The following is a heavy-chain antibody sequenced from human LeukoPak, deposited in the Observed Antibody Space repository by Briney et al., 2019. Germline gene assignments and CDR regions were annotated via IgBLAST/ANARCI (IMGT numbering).Heavy chain of an antibody. D-gene: IGHD3-16*01. CDR3: ARDPFGYYSDY. CDR2: ISYDGSNK. CDR1: GFTFSSYA. V-gene: IGHV3-30*04. J-gene: IGHJ4*02. Sequence: GGSLRLSCAASGFTFSSYAMHWVRQAPGKGLEWVAVISYDGSNKYYADSVKGRFTISRDNSKNTLYLQMNSLRAEDTAVYYCARDPFGYYSDYWGQGTLVTVSS.